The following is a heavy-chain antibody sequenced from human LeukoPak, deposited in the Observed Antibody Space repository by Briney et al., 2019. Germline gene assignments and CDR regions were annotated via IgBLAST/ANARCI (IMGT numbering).Heavy chain of an antibody. CDR1: GGTFSSYA. D-gene: IGHD1-7*01. V-gene: IGHV1-69*13. CDR3: AREVGYNWNYGTATALDY. CDR2: IIPIFGTA. Sequence: ASVKVSCKASGGTFSSYAISWVRQAPGQGLEWMGGIIPIFGTANYAQKFQGRVTITADESTSTAYMELSSLRSEDTAVYYCAREVGYNWNYGTATALDYWGQGTLVTVS. J-gene: IGHJ4*02.